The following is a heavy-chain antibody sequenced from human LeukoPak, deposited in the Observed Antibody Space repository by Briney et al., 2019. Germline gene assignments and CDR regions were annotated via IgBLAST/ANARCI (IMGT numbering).Heavy chain of an antibody. CDR3: ARSPQEAFDI. V-gene: IGHV3-64*01. D-gene: IGHD3-9*01. J-gene: IGHJ4*02. CDR1: GFTFSSYA. CDR2: ISSNGGST. Sequence: GGSLRLSCAASGFTFSSYAMHWVRQAPGKGLEYVSAISSNGGSTYYANSVKGRFTISRDNSKNTLYLQMGSLRAEDMAVYYCARSPQEAFDIWGQGTLVTVSS.